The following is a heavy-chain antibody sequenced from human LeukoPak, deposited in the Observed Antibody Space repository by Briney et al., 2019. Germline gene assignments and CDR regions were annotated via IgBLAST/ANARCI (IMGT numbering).Heavy chain of an antibody. J-gene: IGHJ5*02. Sequence: ASVKVACKASGHTFTSYDINWVRQATGQGLEWMGWMNPNSGNTGYAQKFQGRVTMTRNTSISTAYMELSSLRSEDTAVYYCARGRRITIFGVVIRYNWFDPWGQGTLVTVSS. CDR2: MNPNSGNT. V-gene: IGHV1-8*01. CDR1: GHTFTSYD. CDR3: ARGRRITIFGVVIRYNWFDP. D-gene: IGHD3-3*01.